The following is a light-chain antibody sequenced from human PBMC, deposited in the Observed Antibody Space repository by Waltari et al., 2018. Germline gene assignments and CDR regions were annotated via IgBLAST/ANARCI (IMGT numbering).Light chain of an antibody. J-gene: IGKJ1*01. Sequence: VLTQSPGTLSLSPGERATLSCRASQSVSYNFLAWYQQKLGQAPRLLSYATSSRAAGVPDRFIGSGSGTDFNLTISRLAPEDFALYYCQQYGSSRWTFGQGTRVEIK. CDR3: QQYGSSRWT. V-gene: IGKV3-20*01. CDR2: ATS. CDR1: QSVSYNF.